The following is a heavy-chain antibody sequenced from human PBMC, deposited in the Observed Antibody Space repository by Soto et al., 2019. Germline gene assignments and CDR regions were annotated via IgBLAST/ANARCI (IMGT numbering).Heavy chain of an antibody. V-gene: IGHV3-7*01. CDR2: IKQDGSEK. Sequence: EVQLVESGGGLVQPGGSLRLSCTASWFMFSAYWMSWVRQAPGKGLEWVANIKQDGSEKYYVDSLKGRFTISRVNAANSLSLQMDSLRPEDTAVYYCVRDFDVWGRGTLVTVSS. CDR3: VRDFDV. CDR1: WFMFSAYW. J-gene: IGHJ2*01.